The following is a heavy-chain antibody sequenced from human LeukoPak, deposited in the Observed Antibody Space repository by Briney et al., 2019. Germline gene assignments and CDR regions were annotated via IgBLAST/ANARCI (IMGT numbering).Heavy chain of an antibody. CDR1: GFTFSSYA. CDR2: ISGSGGST. V-gene: IGHV3-23*01. D-gene: IGHD2-2*01. Sequence: GGSLRLSCAASGFTFSSYAMSWVRQAPGKGLEWVSAISGSGGSTYYADSVKGRFTISRDNSKNTLYLQMNSLRAEDTAVHYCAKVLTLLGYCSSTSRYGPIDYWGQGTLVTVSS. CDR3: AKVLTLLGYCSSTSRYGPIDY. J-gene: IGHJ4*02.